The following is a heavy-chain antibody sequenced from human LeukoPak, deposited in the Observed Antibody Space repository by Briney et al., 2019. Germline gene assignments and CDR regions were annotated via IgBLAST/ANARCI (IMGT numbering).Heavy chain of an antibody. V-gene: IGHV4-39*05. J-gene: IGHJ4*02. D-gene: IGHD3-3*01. CDR2: IYYSGST. CDR1: GGSISSSSYY. Sequence: PSETPSLTCTVSGGSISSSSYYWGWIRQPPGKGLGWIGSIYYSGSTYYNPSLKSRVTISVDTSKNQFSLKLSSVTAADTAVYYCANFWSGYYKNYFDYWGQGTLVTVSS. CDR3: ANFWSGYYKNYFDY.